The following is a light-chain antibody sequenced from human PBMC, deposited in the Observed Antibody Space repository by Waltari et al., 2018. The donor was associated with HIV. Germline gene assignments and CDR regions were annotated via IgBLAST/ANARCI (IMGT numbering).Light chain of an antibody. CDR1: SGSVSSLHY. CDR2: NAK. J-gene: IGLJ1*01. CDR3: VLCFGGGMSYV. V-gene: IGLV8-61*01. Sequence: QTVVTQEPSLSVSPGGTVTLTCGLKSGSVSSLHYPSWYRQTSGQTPRPLISNAKTRSAGVPDRVFGVIGGTNAALAITGAQADDESDYYCVLCFGGGMSYVFGTGTRVTVL.